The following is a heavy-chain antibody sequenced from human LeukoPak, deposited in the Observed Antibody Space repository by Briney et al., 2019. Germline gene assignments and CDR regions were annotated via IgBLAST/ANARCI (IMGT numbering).Heavy chain of an antibody. CDR3: ARGEVSASLYYFDF. D-gene: IGHD2-2*01. J-gene: IGHJ4*02. CDR1: GYTFTTYG. Sequence: GASVKVSCKTSGYTFTTYGVSWVRQGPGQGLEWMGWVSGYTGNTHYAERFQGRVTMTTDTSTSTVYMELTSLRSDDTAVYYCARGEVSASLYYFDFWGQGTLVTVS. V-gene: IGHV1-18*01. CDR2: VSGYTGNT.